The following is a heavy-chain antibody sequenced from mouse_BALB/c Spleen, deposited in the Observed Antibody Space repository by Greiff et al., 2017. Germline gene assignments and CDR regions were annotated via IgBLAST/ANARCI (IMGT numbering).Heavy chain of an antibody. CDR3: ASPNWDRGFAY. CDR1: GFSLTSYG. CDR2: IWSGGST. V-gene: IGHV2-2*02. D-gene: IGHD4-1*01. Sequence: QVQLQQSGPGLVQPSQSLSITCTVSGFSLTSYGVHWVRQSPGKGLEWLGVIWSGGSTDYNAAFISRLSISKDNSKSQVFFKMNSLQANDTAIYYCASPNWDRGFAYWGQGTLVTVSA. J-gene: IGHJ3*01.